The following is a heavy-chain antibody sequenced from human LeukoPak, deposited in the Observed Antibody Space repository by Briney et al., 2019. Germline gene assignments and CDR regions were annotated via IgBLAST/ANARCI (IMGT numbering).Heavy chain of an antibody. CDR1: GGSISSYY. J-gene: IGHJ4*02. V-gene: IGHV4-59*01. CDR3: ARRYSGYDFDY. D-gene: IGHD5-12*01. Sequence: SETLSLTCTVSGGSISSYYWSWIRQPPGKGLEWIGYIYYSGSTNYNPSLKSRVTISVDTSKNQFSLKLSSVTAADTAVYYCARRYSGYDFDYRGQGTLVTVSS. CDR2: IYYSGST.